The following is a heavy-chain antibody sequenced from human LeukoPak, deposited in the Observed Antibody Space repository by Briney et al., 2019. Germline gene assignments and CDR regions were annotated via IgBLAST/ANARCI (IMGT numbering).Heavy chain of an antibody. V-gene: IGHV3-7*05. J-gene: IGHJ4*02. CDR3: ATWSNAWEFDY. D-gene: IGHD1-26*01. CDR2: INEDGSDK. CDR1: GFTFSNSW. Sequence: GGSLRLSCAASGFTFSNSWMTWVRQAPGRGLEWVAHINEDGSDKYYVDSVTGRFSISRDNTKNSLYLQMSSLRAEDTAVYYCATWSNAWEFDYWGQGTLVSVSS.